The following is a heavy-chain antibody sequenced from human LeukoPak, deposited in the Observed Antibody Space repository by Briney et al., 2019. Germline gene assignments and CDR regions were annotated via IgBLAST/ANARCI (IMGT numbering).Heavy chain of an antibody. CDR3: ARRYSSGSSDY. Sequence: GGSLRLSCAASGFTFSSYAMSWVRQAPGKGLEWVSAISGSGGSTYYADSVKGRFTISRDNAKNSLYLQMNSLRAEDTAVYYCARRYSSGSSDYWGQGTLVTVSS. V-gene: IGHV3-23*01. J-gene: IGHJ4*02. CDR1: GFTFSSYA. D-gene: IGHD3-10*01. CDR2: ISGSGGST.